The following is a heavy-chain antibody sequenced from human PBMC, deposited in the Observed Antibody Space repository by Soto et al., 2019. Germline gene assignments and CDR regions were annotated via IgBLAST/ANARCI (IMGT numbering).Heavy chain of an antibody. Sequence: QVQLVQSGAEVKKPGSSVKVSCKASGGTFSSYAISWVRQAPGQGLEWMGGIIPIFGTANYAQKFRGRVTITADESTSTAYMELSSLRSEDTAVYYCARGYSSGWYNWFDPWGQGTLVTVSS. CDR3: ARGYSSGWYNWFDP. CDR2: IIPIFGTA. V-gene: IGHV1-69*01. J-gene: IGHJ5*02. D-gene: IGHD6-19*01. CDR1: GGTFSSYA.